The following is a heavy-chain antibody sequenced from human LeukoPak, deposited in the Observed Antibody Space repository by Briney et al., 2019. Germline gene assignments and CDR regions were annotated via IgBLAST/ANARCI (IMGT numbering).Heavy chain of an antibody. CDR3: ASDIAASGSFDY. CDR2: IDPYSGDT. CDR1: GYTFTDYY. V-gene: IGHV1-2*02. Sequence: ASVKVSCKASGYTFTDYYIHWVRQAPGQGLVWMGWIDPYSGDTKYAQKIKGRVTMTRDTTISTVYMDLSRLTSDDTAVYFCASDIAASGSFDYWGLGTLVTVFS. D-gene: IGHD6-13*01. J-gene: IGHJ4*02.